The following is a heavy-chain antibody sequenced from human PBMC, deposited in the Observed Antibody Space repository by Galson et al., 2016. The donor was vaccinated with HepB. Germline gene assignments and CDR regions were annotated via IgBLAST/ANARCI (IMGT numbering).Heavy chain of an antibody. CDR2: IKEDGSEK. CDR3: ARLRGGYDFDY. J-gene: IGHJ4*02. V-gene: IGHV3-7*01. Sequence: SLRLSCAASGFTFRCYWMTWVRQAPGKGLEWVANIKEDGSEKDYVDSVKGRFPIFRDNAANSLSLQMNTLRAEDTAVYYCARLRGGYDFDYWGQGTLVTVSS. CDR1: GFTFRCYW. D-gene: IGHD5-12*01.